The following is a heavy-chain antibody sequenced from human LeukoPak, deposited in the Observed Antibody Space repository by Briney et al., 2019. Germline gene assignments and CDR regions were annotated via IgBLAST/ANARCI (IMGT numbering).Heavy chain of an antibody. J-gene: IGHJ4*02. D-gene: IGHD3-22*01. CDR2: FDPEDGET. CDR1: GYTLTELS. V-gene: IGHV1-24*01. CDR3: ATDLAGPNYYYDSSVPGHFDY. Sequence: ASVEVSCKVSGYTLTELSMHWVRQAPGKGLEWMGGFDPEDGETIYAQKFQGRVTMTEDTSTDTAYMELSSLRSEDTAVYYCATDLAGPNYYYDSSVPGHFDYWGQGTLVTVSS.